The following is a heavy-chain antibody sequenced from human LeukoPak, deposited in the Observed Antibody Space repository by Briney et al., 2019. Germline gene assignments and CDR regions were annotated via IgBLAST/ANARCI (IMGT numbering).Heavy chain of an antibody. Sequence: GGSLRLSCAASGVTFSSYSMNWVRQAPGKGLEWVSSISSRSTYIYYADSVKGRFTISRDNAKNSLYLQMNSLRAEDTAVYYCAKVGKAGSLIPYYMDVWGKGTTVTVSS. V-gene: IGHV3-21*04. D-gene: IGHD6-13*01. CDR3: AKVGKAGSLIPYYMDV. CDR1: GVTFSSYS. CDR2: ISSRSTYI. J-gene: IGHJ6*03.